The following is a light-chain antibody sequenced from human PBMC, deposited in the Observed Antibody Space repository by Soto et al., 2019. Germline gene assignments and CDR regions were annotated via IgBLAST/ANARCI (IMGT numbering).Light chain of an antibody. CDR1: SSDVGSYNL. V-gene: IGLV2-23*01. Sequence: QSALTQPASVSGSPGQSITISCTGTSSDVGSYNLVSWYQQHPGKARKLMIYEGSKRPSGVSNRFSGSKSGNTASLTISGLQAEDEADYYCCSYAGSSTWVVFGGGTKLTVL. CDR3: CSYAGSSTWVV. J-gene: IGLJ2*01. CDR2: EGS.